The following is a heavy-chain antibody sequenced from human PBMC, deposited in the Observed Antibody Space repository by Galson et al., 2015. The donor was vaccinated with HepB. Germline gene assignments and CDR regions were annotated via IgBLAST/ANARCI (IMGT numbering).Heavy chain of an antibody. Sequence: SVKVSCKASGYTFTGYYMHWVRQAPGQGLEWMGWINPNSGGTNYAQKFQGRVTMTRDTSISTAYMELSRLRSDDTAVYYCARDRFYDFWSGYLTIDWYVDLWGRGTLVTVSS. CDR2: INPNSGGT. D-gene: IGHD3-3*01. V-gene: IGHV1-2*02. J-gene: IGHJ2*01. CDR3: ARDRFYDFWSGYLTIDWYVDL. CDR1: GYTFTGYY.